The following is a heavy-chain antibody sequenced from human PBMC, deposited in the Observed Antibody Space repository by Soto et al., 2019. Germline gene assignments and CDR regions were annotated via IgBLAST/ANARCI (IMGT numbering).Heavy chain of an antibody. V-gene: IGHV3-33*01. D-gene: IGHD6-6*01. Sequence: QVQLVESGGGVVQPGGSLRLSCAASGFTFSDSGMHWVRQAPGKGLEWVAVIWSDGSDKSYADSVEGRFTISRDNSKNTLDLQMNRRGAEGTGGFYGVGGNRYTSSSGWGGGFDYWGQGTLVTVSS. J-gene: IGHJ4*02. CDR2: IWSDGSDK. CDR1: GFTFSDSG. CDR3: VGGNRYTSSSGWGGGFDY.